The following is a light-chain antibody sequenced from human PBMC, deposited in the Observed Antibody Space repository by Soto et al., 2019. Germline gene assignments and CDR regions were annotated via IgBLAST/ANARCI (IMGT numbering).Light chain of an antibody. CDR2: GAS. CDR3: QQYGNSEII. Sequence: IVMTQSPATLSVSPGEGATLSCRASQSVSNYLAWYQRKAGQVPRLLIYGASTRATDIPARFSGSGSGTDFTLTISRLEPEDFAVFYCQQYGNSEIIFGQGTKVDIK. J-gene: IGKJ1*01. CDR1: QSVSNY. V-gene: IGKV3-15*01.